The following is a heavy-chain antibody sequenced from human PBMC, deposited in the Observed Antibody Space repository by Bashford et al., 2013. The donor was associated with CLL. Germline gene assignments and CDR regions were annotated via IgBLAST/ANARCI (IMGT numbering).Heavy chain of an antibody. CDR2: LLQWGAP. D-gene: IGHD6-19*01. CDR3: AGREVGSGWDNWFDP. Sequence: SETLSLTLHCLWWLHQQWWLLLELDPPAPREGPGVDWVHLLQWGAPTTTRPFKSRVTISVDTSKNQFSLKLSSVTAADTAVYYCAGREVGSGWDNWFDPWGQGTLVTVSS. CDR1: WLHQQWWLL. J-gene: IGHJ5*02. V-gene: IGHV4-31*03.